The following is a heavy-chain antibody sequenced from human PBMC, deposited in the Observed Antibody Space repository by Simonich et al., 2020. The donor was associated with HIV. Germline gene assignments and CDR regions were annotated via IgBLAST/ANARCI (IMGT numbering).Heavy chain of an antibody. CDR3: ASGGSISSVWADDY. V-gene: IGHV3-30*07. CDR1: GFTFSSYA. Sequence: QVQLVESGGGVVQPGRSLRLSCAASGFTFSSYAMHWVRQAPGKGLEWVAVISYDRSNKHYADSMKGRFTISRDNSKNTLYRQMNSLRAEDTAVYYCASGGSISSVWADDYWGQGTLVTVSS. D-gene: IGHD3-16*01. CDR2: ISYDRSNK. J-gene: IGHJ4*02.